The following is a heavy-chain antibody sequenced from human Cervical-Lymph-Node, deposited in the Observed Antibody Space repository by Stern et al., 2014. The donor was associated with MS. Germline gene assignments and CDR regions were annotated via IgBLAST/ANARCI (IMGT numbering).Heavy chain of an antibody. Sequence: QVQLGQSGTDVKKPGASAKVSCEASGYTFTDYYIPWVRQAPGQGLEWMGWINPATGATTYAQNFQGRVTMTRDTSITTAYMILSRLSSDDTAVYYCARDLADYRYYFDSWGPGTLVTVSS. CDR2: INPATGAT. J-gene: IGHJ4*02. D-gene: IGHD4-11*01. CDR3: ARDLADYRYYFDS. V-gene: IGHV1-2*02. CDR1: GYTFTDYY.